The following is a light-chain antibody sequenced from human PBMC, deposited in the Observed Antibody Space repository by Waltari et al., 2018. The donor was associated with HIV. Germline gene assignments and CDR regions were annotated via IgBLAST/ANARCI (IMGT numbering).Light chain of an antibody. CDR2: DGS. J-gene: IGKJ4*01. Sequence: EIMLAQSPVTLSLSPGERATLFCRANQNLSGYLAWYQQKPGQAPRLLIYDGSNRATGVPARFSGSGSETDFTLTISSLEPEDFAVYYCQQRRDWPLTFGGGTKVDIK. V-gene: IGKV3-11*01. CDR3: QQRRDWPLT. CDR1: QNLSGY.